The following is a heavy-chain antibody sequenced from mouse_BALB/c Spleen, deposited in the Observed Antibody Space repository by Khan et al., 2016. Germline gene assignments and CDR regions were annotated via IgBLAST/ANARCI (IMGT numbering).Heavy chain of an antibody. CDR1: GYSFTGYF. Sequence: VQLQQSGPELVKPGASVKISCKASGYSFTGYFMNWVKQSHGKSLEWIGRITPYIRDTFYHQNFKGKATLTVDKSSSTAHMELLRLTSEESAVYYCGRSGDYGGFPYWGQGTLVTVSA. CDR2: ITPYIRDT. J-gene: IGHJ3*01. V-gene: IGHV1-37*01. D-gene: IGHD2-4*01. CDR3: GRSGDYGGFPY.